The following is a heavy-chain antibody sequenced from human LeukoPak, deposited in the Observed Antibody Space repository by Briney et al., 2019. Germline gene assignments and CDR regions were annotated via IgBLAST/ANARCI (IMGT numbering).Heavy chain of an antibody. J-gene: IGHJ4*02. V-gene: IGHV4-38-2*02. Sequence: SETLSLTFTVSDYSISSGYGYYWGWIRQPPGKGLEWIGNIYHSGITYYNHFNSSLKSRVTISIDTSKNQFSLRLTSVTAADTAVYFFATLVSTRYYFDYWGQGTLVTVSS. D-gene: IGHD5/OR15-5a*01. CDR2: IYHSGIT. CDR3: ATLVSTRYYFDY. CDR1: DYSISSGYGYY.